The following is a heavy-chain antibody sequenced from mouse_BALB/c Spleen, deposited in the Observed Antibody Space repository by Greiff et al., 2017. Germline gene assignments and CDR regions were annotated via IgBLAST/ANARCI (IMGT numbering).Heavy chain of an antibody. J-gene: IGHJ4*01. V-gene: IGHV5-6-5*01. Sequence: EVKLMDSGGGLVKPGGSLKLSCAASGFTFSSYAMSWVRQTPEKRLEWVASISSGGSTYYPDSVKGRFTISKDNARNILYLQMSSMKSEDTAMYYCARGENYAMDYWGQGTSVTVSS. CDR1: GFTFSSYA. CDR2: ISSGGST. CDR3: ARGENYAMDY.